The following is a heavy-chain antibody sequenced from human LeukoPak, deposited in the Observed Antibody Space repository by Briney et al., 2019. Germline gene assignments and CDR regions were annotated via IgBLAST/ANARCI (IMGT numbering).Heavy chain of an antibody. J-gene: IGHJ4*02. CDR3: ARSLDFWSGSYDY. CDR1: GGTFSRYA. CDR2: IIPIFGTA. V-gene: IGHV1-69*05. Sequence: SVKVSCKASGGTFSRYAISWVRQAPGQGLEWMGGIIPIFGTANYAQKFQGRVTITTDESTSTAYMELSSLRSEDTAVYYCARSLDFWSGSYDYWGQGTLVTVSS. D-gene: IGHD3-3*01.